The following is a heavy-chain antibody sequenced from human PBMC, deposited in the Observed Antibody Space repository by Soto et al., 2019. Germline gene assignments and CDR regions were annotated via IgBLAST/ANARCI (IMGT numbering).Heavy chain of an antibody. CDR3: VRRSGTAMASDYYYYYGMDV. CDR2: IIPIFGTA. J-gene: IGHJ6*02. Sequence: QVQLVQSGAEVKKPGSSVKVSCKASGGTFSSYAISWVRQAPGQGLEWMGGIIPIFGTANYAQKFQGRVTITADKSTSTAYMELSSLRPEDTAVYYCVRRSGTAMASDYYYYYGMDVWGQGTTVTVSS. V-gene: IGHV1-69*06. D-gene: IGHD5-18*01. CDR1: GGTFSSYA.